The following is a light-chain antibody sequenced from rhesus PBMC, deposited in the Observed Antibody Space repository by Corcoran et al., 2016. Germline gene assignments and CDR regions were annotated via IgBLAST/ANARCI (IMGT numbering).Light chain of an antibody. Sequence: DIQMSQSPSSLSASVGDKVTITCRASQGISNALAWYQQKPGKAPKLLIYAASSLESGVPSRFSGSRAGTDFTLTISSLQPEDVATYDCQQGYSTPWTFGQGTKVEIK. V-gene: IGKV1-33*02. J-gene: IGKJ1*01. CDR2: AAS. CDR1: QGISNA. CDR3: QQGYSTPWT.